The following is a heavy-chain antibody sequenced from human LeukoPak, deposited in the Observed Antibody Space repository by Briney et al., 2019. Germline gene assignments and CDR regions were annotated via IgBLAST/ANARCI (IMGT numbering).Heavy chain of an antibody. Sequence: SETLSLTCTVSGGSISDSSSYWGWIRQPPGKGLEWVASIYYSGSTYYNPSLKSRVSISVDTSKNQFSLKLSSVTAADTAVYYCVRRNYYFDYWGQGTLVTDSS. CDR1: GGSISDSSSY. CDR2: IYYSGST. J-gene: IGHJ4*02. CDR3: VRRNYYFDY. V-gene: IGHV4-39*01.